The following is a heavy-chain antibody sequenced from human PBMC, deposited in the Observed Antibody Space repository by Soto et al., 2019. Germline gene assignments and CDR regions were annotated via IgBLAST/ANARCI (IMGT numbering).Heavy chain of an antibody. CDR2: INPNSGGT. CDR1: GYTFTGYY. D-gene: IGHD6-13*01. CDR3: ARDWYTGAAAGLFDP. V-gene: IGHV1-2*04. Sequence: GASVKVSCKASGYTFTGYYMHWVRQAPGQGLEWMGWINPNSGGTNYAQKFQGWVTMTRDTSISTAYMELSRLRSDDTAVYYCARDWYTGAAAGLFDPWGQGTLVTVSS. J-gene: IGHJ5*02.